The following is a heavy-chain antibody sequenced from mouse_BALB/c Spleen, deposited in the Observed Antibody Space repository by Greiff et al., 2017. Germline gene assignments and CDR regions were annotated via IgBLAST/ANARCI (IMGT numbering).Heavy chain of an antibody. Sequence: QVQLKQSGPELVKPGASVRISCKASGYTFTSYYIHWVKQRPGQGLEWIGWIYPGNVNTKYNEKFKGKATLTADKSSSTAYMQLSSLTSEDSAVYFCATGDYYGSSPYAMDYWGQGTSVTVSS. J-gene: IGHJ4*01. CDR1: GYTFTSYY. CDR2: IYPGNVNT. D-gene: IGHD1-1*01. V-gene: IGHV1S56*01. CDR3: ATGDYYGSSPYAMDY.